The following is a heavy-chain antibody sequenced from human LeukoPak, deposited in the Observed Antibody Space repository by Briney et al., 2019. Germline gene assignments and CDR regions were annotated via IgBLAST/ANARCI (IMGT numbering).Heavy chain of an antibody. CDR3: AKGYYDSSGYYSDFDY. Sequence: GGSLRLSCAASGFTFSSYGMSWVRQAPGKGLEWVSAISGSGGSTYYADSVKGRFTISRDNSKNTLYLQMNSLRAEDTAVYYCAKGYYDSSGYYSDFDYRGQGTLVTVSS. CDR2: ISGSGGST. J-gene: IGHJ4*02. CDR1: GFTFSSYG. D-gene: IGHD3-22*01. V-gene: IGHV3-23*01.